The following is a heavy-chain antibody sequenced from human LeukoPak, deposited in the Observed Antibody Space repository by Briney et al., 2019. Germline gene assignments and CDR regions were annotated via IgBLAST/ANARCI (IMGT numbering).Heavy chain of an antibody. D-gene: IGHD1-26*01. V-gene: IGHV4-39*07. Sequence: SETLSLTCAVSGVSISGSYYYWGWIRQPPGKGLEWIGNIYYSGSTNYNPSLKSRVTISVDTSKNQFSLKLSSVTAADTAVYYCARGRPGVVGYYFDYWGQGTLVTVSS. CDR1: GVSISGSYYY. CDR3: ARGRPGVVGYYFDY. CDR2: IYYSGST. J-gene: IGHJ4*02.